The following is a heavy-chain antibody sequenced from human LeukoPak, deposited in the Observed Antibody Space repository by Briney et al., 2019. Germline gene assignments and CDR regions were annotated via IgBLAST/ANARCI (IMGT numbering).Heavy chain of an antibody. CDR2: IIPIFGTA. V-gene: IGHV1-69*13. J-gene: IGHJ4*02. CDR1: GGTFSIYA. Sequence: ASVTVSFTASGGTFSIYAISWVRQAPGQGLEWMGGIIPIFGTANYAQKFQGRVTITADESTSTAYMELSSLRSEDTAVYYCAREPGTDYRKYYFDYWGQGTLVTVSS. D-gene: IGHD3/OR15-3a*01. CDR3: AREPGTDYRKYYFDY.